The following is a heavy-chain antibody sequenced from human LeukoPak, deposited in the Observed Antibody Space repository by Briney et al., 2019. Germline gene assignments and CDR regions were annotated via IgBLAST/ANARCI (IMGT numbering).Heavy chain of an antibody. J-gene: IGHJ4*02. CDR2: IYYSGST. CDR3: ASTIVVVPAAISLFDY. D-gene: IGHD2-2*01. V-gene: IGHV4-59*08. CDR1: GGSISSYY. Sequence: SETLSLTCTVSGGSISSYYWSWIRQPPGKGLEWIGYIYYSGSTNYNPSLKSRVTISVDTSKNQFSLKLSSVTAADTAVYYCASTIVVVPAAISLFDYWGQGTLVTVSS.